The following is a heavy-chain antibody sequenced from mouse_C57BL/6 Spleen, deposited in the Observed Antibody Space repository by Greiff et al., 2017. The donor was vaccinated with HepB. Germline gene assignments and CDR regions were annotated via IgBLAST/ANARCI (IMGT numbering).Heavy chain of an antibody. Sequence: QVQLQQSGAELARPGASVKLSCKASGYTFTSYGISWVKQRTGQGLEWIGEIYPRSGNTYYNEKFKGKATLTADKSSSTAYMELRSLTSEDSAVYFCARIITTVVDPYYFDYWGQGTTRTVSS. CDR1: GYTFTSYG. CDR2: IYPRSGNT. D-gene: IGHD1-1*01. CDR3: ARIITTVVDPYYFDY. V-gene: IGHV1-81*01. J-gene: IGHJ2*01.